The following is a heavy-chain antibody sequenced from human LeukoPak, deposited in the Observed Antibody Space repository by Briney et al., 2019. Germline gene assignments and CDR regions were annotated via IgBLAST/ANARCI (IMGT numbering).Heavy chain of an antibody. J-gene: IGHJ4*02. CDR2: ISYDGSNK. V-gene: IGHV3-30*18. Sequence: GGSLRLSCAASGFTFSSYGMHWVRQAPGKGLEWVAVISYDGSNKYYADSVKGRFTISRDNSKNTLYLRMNSLRAEDTAVYYCAKDRSIAVAGTLDYWGQGTLVTVSS. D-gene: IGHD6-19*01. CDR3: AKDRSIAVAGTLDY. CDR1: GFTFSSYG.